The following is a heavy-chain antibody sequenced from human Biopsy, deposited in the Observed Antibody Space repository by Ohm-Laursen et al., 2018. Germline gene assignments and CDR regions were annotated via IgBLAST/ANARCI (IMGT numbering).Heavy chain of an antibody. CDR2: INPTGGTT. CDR1: VYSFTKYY. J-gene: IGHJ6*02. D-gene: IGHD3-9*01. V-gene: IGHV1-46*01. Sequence: GSSVKASCKVSVYSFTKYYINWVRQAPGQGLEWMGIINPTGGTTSYAEEFQGRVTLTRDTSTGTVYLELNSLIYEDTALYYCARDETGSSVFGPYYYGMDVWGQGTTVTVSS. CDR3: ARDETGSSVFGPYYYGMDV.